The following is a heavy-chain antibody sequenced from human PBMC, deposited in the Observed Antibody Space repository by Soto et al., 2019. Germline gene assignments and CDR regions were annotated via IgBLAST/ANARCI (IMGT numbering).Heavy chain of an antibody. CDR1: GFTFSSHS. D-gene: IGHD4-17*01. CDR2: ISSSSSYI. Sequence: GGSLRLSCAASGFTFSSHSMNWVRQAPGKGLEWVSSISSSSSYIYYADSVKGRFTISRDNAKNSLYLQMNSLRAEDTAVYYCARGYDYGDYDAFDIWGQGTTVTVSS. V-gene: IGHV3-21*01. CDR3: ARGYDYGDYDAFDI. J-gene: IGHJ3*02.